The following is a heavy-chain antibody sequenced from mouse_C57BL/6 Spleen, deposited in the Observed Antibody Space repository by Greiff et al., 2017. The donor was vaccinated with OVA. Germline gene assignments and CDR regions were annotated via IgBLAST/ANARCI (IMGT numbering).Heavy chain of an antibody. J-gene: IGHJ1*03. D-gene: IGHD2-2*01. V-gene: IGHV1-76*01. CDR2: IYPGSGNT. CDR1: GYTFTDYY. CDR3: ARWYGYDVDWYFDV. Sequence: QVQLKQSGAELVRPGASVKLSCKASGYTFTDYYINWVKQRPGQGLEWIARIYPGSGNTYYNEKFKGKATLTAEKSSSTAYMQLSSLTSEDSAVYFCARWYGYDVDWYFDVWGTGTTVTVSS.